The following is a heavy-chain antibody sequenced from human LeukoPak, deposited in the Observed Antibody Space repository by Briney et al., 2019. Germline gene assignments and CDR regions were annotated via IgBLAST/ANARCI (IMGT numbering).Heavy chain of an antibody. CDR2: ISYDGSNK. V-gene: IGHV3-30*04. CDR1: GFTFSSYA. J-gene: IGHJ3*02. Sequence: GGSLRLSCAASGFTFSSYAMHWVRQAPGKGLEWVAVISYDGSNKYYADSVKGRFTISRDNSKSTLYLQMNSLRAEDTAVYYSARSLYDYGDYAGDAFDIWGQGTMVTVSS. D-gene: IGHD4-17*01. CDR3: ARSLYDYGDYAGDAFDI.